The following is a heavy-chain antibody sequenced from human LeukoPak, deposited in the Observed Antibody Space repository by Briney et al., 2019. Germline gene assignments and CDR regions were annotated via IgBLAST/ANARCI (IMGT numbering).Heavy chain of an antibody. CDR1: GFTFSSYS. CDR2: ISSSSSYI. J-gene: IGHJ3*02. V-gene: IGHV3-21*01. Sequence: GGSLRLSCAASGFTFSSYSMNWVRQAPGRGLEWVSSISSSSSYIYYADSVKGRFTISRDNAKNSLYLQMNSLRAEDTAVYYCARLKDDGYNAFDIWGQGTMVTVSS. D-gene: IGHD5-24*01. CDR3: ARLKDDGYNAFDI.